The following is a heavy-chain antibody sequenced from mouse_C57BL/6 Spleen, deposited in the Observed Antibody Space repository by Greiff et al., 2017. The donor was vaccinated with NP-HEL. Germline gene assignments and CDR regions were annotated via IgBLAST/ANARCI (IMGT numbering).Heavy chain of an antibody. CDR2: IDPSDSYT. CDR1: GYTFTSYW. J-gene: IGHJ2*01. V-gene: IGHV1-69*01. Sequence: QVQLQQPGAELVMPGASVKLSCKASGYTFTSYWMHWVQQRPGQGLAWIGEIDPSDSYTNYNQKFKGKSTLTVDQSSSTAYMQLSSLTSEDSAVYYCARKSHYYGSWYFDYWGQGTTLTVSS. D-gene: IGHD1-1*01. CDR3: ARKSHYYGSWYFDY.